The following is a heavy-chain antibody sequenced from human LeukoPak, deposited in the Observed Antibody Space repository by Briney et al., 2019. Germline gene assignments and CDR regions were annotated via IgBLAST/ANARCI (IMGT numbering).Heavy chain of an antibody. Sequence: SETLSLTCAVYGGSFSGYYWSWIRQPPGKGLEWIGEINHSGSTNYNPSLKSRVTISVDTSKNQFSLKLSSVTAADTAVYYCARSLTPNTIFQIRSSRVWFDPLGQGTLVTVSS. CDR3: ARSLTPNTIFQIRSSRVWFDP. CDR1: GGSFSGYY. J-gene: IGHJ5*02. D-gene: IGHD3-9*01. V-gene: IGHV4-34*01. CDR2: INHSGST.